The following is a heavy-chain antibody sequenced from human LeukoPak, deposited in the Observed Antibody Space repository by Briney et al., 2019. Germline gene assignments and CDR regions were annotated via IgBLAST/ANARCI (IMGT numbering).Heavy chain of an antibody. CDR2: INHSGST. D-gene: IGHD5-18*01. CDR3: TSFKRGYSYGRFDY. Sequence: PSETLSLTCAVYGGSFSGYYWSWIRQPPGKGLEWIGEINHSGSTNYNPSLKSRVTISVDTSKNQFSLRLSSVTAADTAVYYCTSFKRGYSYGRFDYWGRGTLVTVSS. V-gene: IGHV4-34*01. J-gene: IGHJ4*02. CDR1: GGSFSGYY.